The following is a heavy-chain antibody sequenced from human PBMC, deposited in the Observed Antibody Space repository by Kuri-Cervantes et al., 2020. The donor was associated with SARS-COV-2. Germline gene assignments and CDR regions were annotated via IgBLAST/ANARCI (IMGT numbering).Heavy chain of an antibody. Sequence: SETLSLTCAVSGYSISSGYYWGWIRQPPGKGLEWIGSIYHSGSTYYNPSLKSRVTISVDTSKNQFSLKLSSVTAADTAVYYCARPAAAPTEPDAFDIWGQGTMVTVSS. D-gene: IGHD6-13*01. J-gene: IGHJ3*02. V-gene: IGHV4-38-2*01. CDR3: ARPAAAPTEPDAFDI. CDR2: IYHSGST. CDR1: GYSISSGYY.